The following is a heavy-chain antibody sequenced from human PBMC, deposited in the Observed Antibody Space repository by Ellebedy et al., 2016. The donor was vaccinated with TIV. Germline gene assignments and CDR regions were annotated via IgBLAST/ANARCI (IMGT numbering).Heavy chain of an antibody. J-gene: IGHJ6*02. V-gene: IGHV1-3*01. D-gene: IGHD6-6*01. CDR2: INAGNGNT. CDR3: ARFARLRYYYYYGMDV. Sequence: ASVKVSXXASGYTFTSYAMHWVRQAPGQRLEWMGWINAGNGNTKYSQKFQGRVTITRDTSASTAYMELSSLRSEDTAVYYCARFARLRYYYYYGMDVWGQGTTVTVSS. CDR1: GYTFTSYA.